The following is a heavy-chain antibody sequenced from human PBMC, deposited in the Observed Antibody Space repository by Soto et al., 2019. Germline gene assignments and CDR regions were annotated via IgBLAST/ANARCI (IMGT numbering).Heavy chain of an antibody. CDR2: INPNSGGT. CDR3: ARAVIVVVVAATSRFPRPRGDY. D-gene: IGHD2-15*01. J-gene: IGHJ4*02. Sequence: GASVKVSCKASGYTFTGYYMHWVRQAPGQGLEWMGWINPNSGGTNYAQKFQGWVTMTRDTSISTAYMELSRLRSDDTAVYYCARAVIVVVVAATSRFPRPRGDYWGQGTLVTVSS. V-gene: IGHV1-2*04. CDR1: GYTFTGYY.